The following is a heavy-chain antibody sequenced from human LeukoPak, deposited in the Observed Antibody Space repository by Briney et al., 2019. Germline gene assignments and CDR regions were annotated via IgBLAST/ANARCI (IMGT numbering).Heavy chain of an antibody. CDR2: ISAYNGNT. CDR1: GYTFTSYG. CDR3: ARARLRYCSSTSCYDWFDP. Sequence: ASVTVSCKASGYTFTSYGISWVRQAPGQGLEWMGWISAYNGNTNYAQKLQGRVTMTTDTSTSTAYMELRSLRSDDTAVYYCARARLRYCSSTSCYDWFDPWGQGTLVTVSS. D-gene: IGHD2-2*01. J-gene: IGHJ5*02. V-gene: IGHV1-18*01.